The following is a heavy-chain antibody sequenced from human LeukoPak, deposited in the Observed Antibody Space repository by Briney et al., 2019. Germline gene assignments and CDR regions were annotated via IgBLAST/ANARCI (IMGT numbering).Heavy chain of an antibody. D-gene: IGHD3-10*01. Sequence: SGGSLRLSCAASGFTLSSYWMAWVRQAPGKGLEWVANIKHDESEKYYAESVRGRFTISRDNSKNTLYLQMNSLRAEDTAVYYCAKGTYYYGSTESTGSWYFDLWGRGTLVTVSS. CDR2: IKHDESEK. J-gene: IGHJ2*01. V-gene: IGHV3-7*01. CDR3: AKGTYYYGSTESTGSWYFDL. CDR1: GFTLSSYW.